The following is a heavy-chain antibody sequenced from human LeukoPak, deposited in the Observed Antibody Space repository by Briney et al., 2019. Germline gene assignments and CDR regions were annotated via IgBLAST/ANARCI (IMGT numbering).Heavy chain of an antibody. V-gene: IGHV3-33*01. CDR3: ARDLSRNWFDP. CDR1: GFTFSTYA. J-gene: IGHJ5*02. CDR2: IWSDGGDK. Sequence: GGSLRLSCTASGFTFSTYAVHWVRQARGKGLEWVAVIWSDGGDKYYADSVKGRFTISRDNSKNTLYLQMNSLRAEDTAVYYCARDLSRNWFDPWGQGTLVTVSS.